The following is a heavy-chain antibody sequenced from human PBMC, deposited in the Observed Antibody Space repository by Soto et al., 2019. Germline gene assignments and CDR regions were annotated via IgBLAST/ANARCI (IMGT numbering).Heavy chain of an antibody. CDR1: GFTFSSYA. CDR2: VSRNGGST. V-gene: IGHV3-64*01. D-gene: IGHD3-22*01. J-gene: IGHJ4*02. Sequence: GGSLRLSCAASGFTFSSYAMHWVRQAPGKGLEYVSAVSRNGGSTYYANSVKGRFTISRDNSKNTLYLQMGSLRAEDMAVYYCAREGDSSGYYFDYWGQGT. CDR3: AREGDSSGYYFDY.